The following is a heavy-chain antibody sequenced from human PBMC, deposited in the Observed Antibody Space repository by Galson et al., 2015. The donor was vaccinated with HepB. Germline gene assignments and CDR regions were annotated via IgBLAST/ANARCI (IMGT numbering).Heavy chain of an antibody. D-gene: IGHD3-3*01. CDR3: AKGANYDFWSGYLDP. Sequence: SLRLSCAASGFTFSSYAMSWVRQAPGKGLEWVSAISGSGGSTYYADSVKGRFTISRDNSKNTLYLRMNSLRAEDTAVYYCAKGANYDFWSGYLDPWGQGTLVTVSS. CDR2: ISGSGGST. V-gene: IGHV3-23*01. J-gene: IGHJ5*02. CDR1: GFTFSSYA.